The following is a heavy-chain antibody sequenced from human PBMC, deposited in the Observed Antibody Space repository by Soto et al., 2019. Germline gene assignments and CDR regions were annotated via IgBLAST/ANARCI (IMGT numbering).Heavy chain of an antibody. CDR1: GFSLSTSGVG. CDR2: IYWDDDK. CDR3: AHGEGWEGYFQH. D-gene: IGHD1-26*01. Sequence: QITLKESGPPLVKPTQTLTLTCTFSGFSLSTSGVGVGWIRQPPGKALEWLALIYWDDDKRYSPSLKSRLTITKDTSKNRVVLTMTNMDPVDTATYYCAHGEGWEGYFQHWGQGTLVTVSS. V-gene: IGHV2-5*02. J-gene: IGHJ1*01.